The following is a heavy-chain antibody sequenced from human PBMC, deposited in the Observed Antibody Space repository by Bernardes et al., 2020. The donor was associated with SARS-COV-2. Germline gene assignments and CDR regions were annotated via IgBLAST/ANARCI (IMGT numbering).Heavy chain of an antibody. Sequence: SLLLSFAASGFTFSSYSMNWVRQAPGKGLEWVSSISSSSSYIYYADSVKGRFTISRDNAKNSLYLQMNSLRAEDTAVYYCARDRFVVVPAAMEGDAFDIWGQGTMVTVSS. D-gene: IGHD2-2*01. CDR2: ISSSSSYI. CDR3: ARDRFVVVPAAMEGDAFDI. J-gene: IGHJ3*02. CDR1: GFTFSSYS. V-gene: IGHV3-21*01.